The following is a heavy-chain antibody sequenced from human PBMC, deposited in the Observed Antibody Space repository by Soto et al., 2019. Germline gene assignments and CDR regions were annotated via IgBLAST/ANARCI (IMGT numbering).Heavy chain of an antibody. CDR3: ARVGDIAAAGTTWFDP. V-gene: IGHV6-1*01. CDR2: TYYRSKWYN. J-gene: IGHJ5*02. Sequence: SQTLSLTCAISGDSVSSNSAAWNWIRQSPSRSLEWLGRTYYRSKWYNDYALSVKSRITINPDTSKNQFSLQLNSVTPEDMAVYYCARVGDIAAAGTTWFDPWGQGTLVTVSS. D-gene: IGHD6-13*01. CDR1: GDSVSSNSAA.